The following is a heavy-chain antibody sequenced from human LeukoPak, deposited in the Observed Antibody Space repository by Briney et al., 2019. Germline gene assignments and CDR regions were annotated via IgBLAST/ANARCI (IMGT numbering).Heavy chain of an antibody. Sequence: GASVKVSCKASGGTFSSYAISWVRQAPGQGLEWMGGIIPIFGTANYAQKFQGRVTITADESTSTAYMELSSLRSEDTAVYYCARGGTQGYQLLYMVVGYYYYGMDVWGQGTTVTVSS. CDR3: ARGGTQGYQLLYMVVGYYYYGMDV. V-gene: IGHV1-69*13. CDR2: IIPIFGTA. CDR1: GGTFSSYA. D-gene: IGHD2-2*02. J-gene: IGHJ6*02.